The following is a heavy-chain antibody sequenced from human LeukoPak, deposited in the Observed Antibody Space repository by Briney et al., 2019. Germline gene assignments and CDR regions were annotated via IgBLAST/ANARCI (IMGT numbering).Heavy chain of an antibody. V-gene: IGHV3-30*18. CDR2: ISYDGTNK. CDR3: AKEERYFDWYPLHFFDY. CDR1: GFTFSSYG. D-gene: IGHD3-9*01. Sequence: GGSLRLSCAASGFTFSSYGMHWVRQAPGKGLEWVALISYDGTNKYYADSVKGRFTISRDNSKNTLYLQMNSLRAEDTAVYYCAKEERYFDWYPLHFFDYWGQGTLVTVSS. J-gene: IGHJ4*02.